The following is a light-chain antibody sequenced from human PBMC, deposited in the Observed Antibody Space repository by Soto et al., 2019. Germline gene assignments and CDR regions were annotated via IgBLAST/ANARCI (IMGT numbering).Light chain of an antibody. J-gene: IGLJ2*01. CDR1: SSNIGAGYA. CDR2: GNN. Sequence: QSVLTQPPSVSGAPGQRVTISCTGSSSNIGAGYAVHWFQQLPGIAPKLLIFGNNNRPSGVPDRFSGSKSGTSATLGITALQTGDEADYYCGTWDSSLSAVVFGGGTKVTVL. CDR3: GTWDSSLSAVV. V-gene: IGLV1-40*01.